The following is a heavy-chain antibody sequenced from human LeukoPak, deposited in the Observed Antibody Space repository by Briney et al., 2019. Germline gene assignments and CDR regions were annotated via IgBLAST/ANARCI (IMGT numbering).Heavy chain of an antibody. CDR2: MNPNSGNT. D-gene: IGHD3-3*01. Sequence: ASVKVSCKASGYTFTSYDINWVRQATGQGLEWMGWMNPNSGNTGYAQKFQGRVTMTRNTSISTAYMELSSLRSGDTAVYYCARVPLAGFWSDYYRNWFDPWGQGTLVTVSS. J-gene: IGHJ5*02. CDR3: ARVPLAGFWSDYYRNWFDP. CDR1: GYTFTSYD. V-gene: IGHV1-8*01.